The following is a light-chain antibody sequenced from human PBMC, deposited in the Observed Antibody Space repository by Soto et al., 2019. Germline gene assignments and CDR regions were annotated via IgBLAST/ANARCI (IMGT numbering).Light chain of an antibody. CDR2: GAS. J-gene: IGKJ3*01. CDR3: QQYGSSPVT. CDR1: QSVTSSY. V-gene: IGKV3-20*01. Sequence: EIVLTQSPGTLSLSPGDRATLTCRASQSVTSSYLAWYQQKPGQAPRLLMYGASSRATGIPDRFSGSGSGTDFTLTISRLEPEDFALNYCQQYGSSPVTFGPGTKVDIK.